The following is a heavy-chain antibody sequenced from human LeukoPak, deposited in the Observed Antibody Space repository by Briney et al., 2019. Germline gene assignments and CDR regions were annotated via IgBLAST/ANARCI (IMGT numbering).Heavy chain of an antibody. V-gene: IGHV3-23*01. D-gene: IGHD6-6*01. CDR2: ITGSGGSA. Sequence: QPGGSLRLSCAASGFTFSSYTMTWVRQAPAKGLEWVSAITGSGGSAYYADSVKGRFIISRDNSKNTLYLQMNSLRAEDTAVYYCAKPVFYTTSSFDYWGQGTLVTVSS. CDR3: AKPVFYTTSSFDY. CDR1: GFTFSSYT. J-gene: IGHJ4*02.